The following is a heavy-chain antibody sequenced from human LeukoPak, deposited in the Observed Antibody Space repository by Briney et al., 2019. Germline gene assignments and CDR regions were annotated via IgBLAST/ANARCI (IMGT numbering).Heavy chain of an antibody. CDR3: ARVGMQLWPTFDY. V-gene: IGHV3-30-3*01. CDR1: GFTFSSYS. Sequence: PGRSLRLSCAASGFTFSSYSIHWVRQAPGKGLEWVAVISYDGNNKFYADSVKGRFTISRDNSKKTLSLQMNSLRAEDTAVYYCARVGMQLWPTFDYWGQGTLVTVSS. CDR2: ISYDGNNK. D-gene: IGHD5-18*01. J-gene: IGHJ4*02.